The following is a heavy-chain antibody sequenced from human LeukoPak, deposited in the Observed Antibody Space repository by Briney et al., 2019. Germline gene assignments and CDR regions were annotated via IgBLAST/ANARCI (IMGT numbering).Heavy chain of an antibody. Sequence: ASVKVSCKASGYNFTRYDIKWVGQATGQGLEWMEWMNPDSGNTGYAQQFQGRVTFTSDTSISTAYMEVRGLRSDDTAVYYCARECSSNSCPFDYWGQGTLVTVSS. V-gene: IGHV1-8*03. CDR2: MNPDSGNT. J-gene: IGHJ4*02. D-gene: IGHD2-2*01. CDR3: ARECSSNSCPFDY. CDR1: GYNFTRYD.